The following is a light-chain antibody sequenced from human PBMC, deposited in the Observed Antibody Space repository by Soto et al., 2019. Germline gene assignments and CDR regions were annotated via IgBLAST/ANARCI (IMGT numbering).Light chain of an antibody. CDR2: AAS. J-gene: IGKJ4*01. CDR1: QGISSY. CDR3: QQLNSYPFT. Sequence: DIQLTQSPSFLSASVGDRVTITCRASQGISSYLAWYQQKPGKAPKLLIYAASTLQSGVPSRFSGSGSGTEFTLTISSLQPEDCATYYGQQLNSYPFTVGGGTKVEIK. V-gene: IGKV1-9*01.